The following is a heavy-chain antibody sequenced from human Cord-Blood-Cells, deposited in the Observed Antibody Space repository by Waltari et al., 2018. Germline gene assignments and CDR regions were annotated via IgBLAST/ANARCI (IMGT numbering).Heavy chain of an antibody. Sequence: EVQLVESGGGLIQPGGSRRLSCAASGFTVSSNYMSWVRQAPGKGLEWVSVISSGGSTYYADSAKGRFTISRDNSKNTLYLQMNSLRAEDTAVYYCARDPGYYGSGSYYDYWGQGTLVTVSS. CDR1: GFTVSSNY. V-gene: IGHV3-53*01. J-gene: IGHJ4*02. CDR3: ARDPGYYGSGSYYDY. CDR2: ISSGGST. D-gene: IGHD3-10*01.